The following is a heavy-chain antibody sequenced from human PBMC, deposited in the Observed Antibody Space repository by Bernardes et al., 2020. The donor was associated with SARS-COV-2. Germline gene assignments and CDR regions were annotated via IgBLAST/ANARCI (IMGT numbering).Heavy chain of an antibody. Sequence: GGSLRLSCVASGFSFNSYSMTWVRQAPGKGLEWVSAISGSGVGTYYAEAVKGRFTVSRDNSKNTLFLQMKSLTVDDTGVYYCAKGVGRLDYGTDSWGQGTLLFVS. CDR3: AKGVGRLDYGTDS. CDR1: GFSFNSYS. V-gene: IGHV3-23*01. CDR2: ISGSGVGT. D-gene: IGHD4-17*01. J-gene: IGHJ5*02.